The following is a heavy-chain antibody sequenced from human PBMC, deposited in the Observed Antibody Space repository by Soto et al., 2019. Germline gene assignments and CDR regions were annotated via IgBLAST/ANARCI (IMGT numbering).Heavy chain of an antibody. Sequence: GESLKISCQGSGYNFPTYWIGWVRQMPGNGLEWMGLIYPGDSNTSYSPSFEGQVTMSADRTTDTVYLRWTSLKASDTAVYYCARDIEEYSSACGFDDWGQVHLVTVSS. CDR1: GYNFPTYW. CDR2: IYPGDSNT. D-gene: IGHD6-6*01. V-gene: IGHV5-51*01. CDR3: ARDIEEYSSACGFDD. J-gene: IGHJ4*02.